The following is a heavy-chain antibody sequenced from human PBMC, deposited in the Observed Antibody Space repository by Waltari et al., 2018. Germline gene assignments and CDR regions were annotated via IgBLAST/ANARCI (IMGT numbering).Heavy chain of an antibody. CDR2: IYSSGTT. Sequence: QVQLQESGPGLVKPSETLSLTCTVSGGSISSYYWSWLRQPPGKGLEGIVYIYSSGTTHHNPPLKSRVTLSVDPSKTQFSLKLGSVTAADTAVYYCARDRYCSGGSCYGGGGAFDIWGQGTMVTVSS. D-gene: IGHD2-15*01. V-gene: IGHV4-59*01. CDR1: GGSISSYY. J-gene: IGHJ3*02. CDR3: ARDRYCSGGSCYGGGGAFDI.